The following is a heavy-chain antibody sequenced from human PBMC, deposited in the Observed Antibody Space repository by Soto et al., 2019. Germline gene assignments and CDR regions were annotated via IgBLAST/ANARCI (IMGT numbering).Heavy chain of an antibody. CDR3: AVYDFWSGYSSPRRWFDP. CDR1: GGTFSSYT. J-gene: IGHJ5*02. Sequence: ASVKVSCKASGGTFSSYTISWVRQAPGQGLEWMGRIIPILGIANYAQKFQGRVTITADKSTSTAYMELSSLRSEDTAVYYCAVYDFWSGYSSPRRWFDPWGQGTLVTVSS. CDR2: IIPILGIA. D-gene: IGHD3-3*01. V-gene: IGHV1-69*02.